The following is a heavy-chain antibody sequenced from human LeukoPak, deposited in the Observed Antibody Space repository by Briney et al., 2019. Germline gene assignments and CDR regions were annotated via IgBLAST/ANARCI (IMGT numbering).Heavy chain of an antibody. J-gene: IGHJ4*02. Sequence: SETLSLTCTVSGGSISSYYWSWIRQPPGKGLEWIGEINHSGSTNYNPSLKSRVTISVDTSKNQFSLKLSSVTAADTAVYYCARGAYIRSTYYYDSSGYYWLDYWGQGTLVTVSS. D-gene: IGHD3-22*01. CDR2: INHSGST. CDR3: ARGAYIRSTYYYDSSGYYWLDY. CDR1: GGSISSYY. V-gene: IGHV4-34*01.